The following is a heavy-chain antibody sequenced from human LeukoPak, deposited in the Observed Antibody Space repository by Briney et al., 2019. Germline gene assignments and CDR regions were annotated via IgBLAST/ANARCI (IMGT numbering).Heavy chain of an antibody. Sequence: PSETLSLTCAVYGGSFSGYYWSWIRQRPGEGLEWVGEINHSGSTNYNPSLKSRVTISVDTSKNQFSLKLSSVTAADTAVYYCARGSRITIFGVVKNWFDPWGQGTLVTVSS. CDR1: GGSFSGYY. D-gene: IGHD3-3*01. CDR2: INHSGST. V-gene: IGHV4-34*01. CDR3: ARGSRITIFGVVKNWFDP. J-gene: IGHJ5*02.